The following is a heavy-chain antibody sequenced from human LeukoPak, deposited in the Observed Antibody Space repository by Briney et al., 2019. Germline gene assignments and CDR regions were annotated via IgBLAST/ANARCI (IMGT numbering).Heavy chain of an antibody. D-gene: IGHD6-19*01. J-gene: IGHJ5*02. V-gene: IGHV3-23*01. CDR3: AKDLPASGWFS. CDR1: GFTFTTY. CDR2: ISGSGDNT. Sequence: RSGGSLRLSCAASGFTFTTYMTWVRQAPGKGLEWVSAISGSGDNTYYADSVRGRFIISRDNSKNTLYLQMNSLRAEDTAIYYCAKDLPASGWFSWGQGTLVTASS.